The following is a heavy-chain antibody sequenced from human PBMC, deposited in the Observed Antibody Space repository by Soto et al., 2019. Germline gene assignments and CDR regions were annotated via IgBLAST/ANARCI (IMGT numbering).Heavy chain of an antibody. D-gene: IGHD3-22*01. CDR1: GCTFSSYA. CDR3: AKVFYYYDSSGYYYFDH. Sequence: XGSLILSCSASGCTFSSYAVSWVRQAPGKGPEWISSISGSGSTIYYADSVKGRFTISRDNSKNTLYLQMISLRAEDTVVYYCAKVFYYYDSSGYYYFDHWGQGSLVTVS. V-gene: IGHV3-23*01. CDR2: ISGSGSTI. J-gene: IGHJ4*02.